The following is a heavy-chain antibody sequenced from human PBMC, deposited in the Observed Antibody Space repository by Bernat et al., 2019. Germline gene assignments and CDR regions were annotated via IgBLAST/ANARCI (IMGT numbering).Heavy chain of an antibody. V-gene: IGHV3-30*03. CDR3: AREGVPSYYYYYYMDV. CDR2: ISYDGSNK. CDR1: GFTFSSYG. D-gene: IGHD3-10*01. J-gene: IGHJ6*03. Sequence: QVQLVESGGGVVQPGRSLRLSCAASGFTFSSYGMHWVRQAPGKGLEWVAVISYDGSNKYYADSVKGRFTISRDNSKNTLYLQMNSLRAEDTAVYYCAREGVPSYYYYYYMDVWGKGTTVTVSS.